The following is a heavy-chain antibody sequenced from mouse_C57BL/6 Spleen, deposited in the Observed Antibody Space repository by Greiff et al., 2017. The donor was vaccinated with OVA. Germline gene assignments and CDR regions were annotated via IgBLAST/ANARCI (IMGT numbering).Heavy chain of an antibody. J-gene: IGHJ3*01. Sequence: EVQVVESGPGLVKPSQSLSLTCSVTGYSITSGYYWNWIRQFPGNKLEWMGYISYDGSNNYNPSLKNRISITRDTSKNQFFLKLNSVTTEDTATYYSAREKDYGYEGAWFAYWGQGTLVTVSA. D-gene: IGHD2-2*01. CDR1: GYSITSGYY. CDR2: ISYDGSN. CDR3: AREKDYGYEGAWFAY. V-gene: IGHV3-6*01.